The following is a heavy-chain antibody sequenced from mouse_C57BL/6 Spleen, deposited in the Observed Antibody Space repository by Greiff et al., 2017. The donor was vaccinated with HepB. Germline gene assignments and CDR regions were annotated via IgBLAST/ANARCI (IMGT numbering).Heavy chain of an antibody. V-gene: IGHV1-53*01. CDR3: ARVPEYYGSSYWYFDV. Sequence: QVQLQQPGTELVKPGASVKLSCKASGYTFTSYWMHWVKQRPGQGLEWIGNINPSNGGTNYNEKFKSKATLTVDKSSSTAYMQLSSLTSEDSAVYYCARVPEYYGSSYWYFDVWGTGTTVTVSS. CDR1: GYTFTSYW. D-gene: IGHD1-1*01. CDR2: INPSNGGT. J-gene: IGHJ1*03.